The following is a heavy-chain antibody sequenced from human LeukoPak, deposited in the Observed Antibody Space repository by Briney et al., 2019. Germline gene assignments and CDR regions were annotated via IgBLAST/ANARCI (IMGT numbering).Heavy chain of an antibody. CDR3: ARVVSPRIYYYYMDV. D-gene: IGHD2-21*01. J-gene: IGHJ6*03. CDR1: GLSFSTYW. CDR2: ISSSGSTI. V-gene: IGHV3-11*01. Sequence: GGSLRLSCAASGLSFSTYWMSWIRQAPGKGLEWVSYISSSGSTIYYADSVKGRFTISRDNAKNSLYLQMNSLRAEDTAVYYCARVVSPRIYYYYMDVWGKGTTVTVSS.